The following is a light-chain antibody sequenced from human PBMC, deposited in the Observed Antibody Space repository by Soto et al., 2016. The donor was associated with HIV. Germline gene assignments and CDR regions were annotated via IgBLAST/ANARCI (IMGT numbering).Light chain of an antibody. V-gene: IGKV1-33*01. Sequence: IQMTQSPSSLSASVGDRVTITCQANLDITNRVNWYQQKPGKPPKLLIHDASNLETGIPSRFSGGGSGTHFTFTISSLQPEDIGTYYCQHFDNLPLAFGGGPTVE. CDR1: LDITNR. CDR2: DAS. J-gene: IGKJ4*01. CDR3: QHFDNLPLA.